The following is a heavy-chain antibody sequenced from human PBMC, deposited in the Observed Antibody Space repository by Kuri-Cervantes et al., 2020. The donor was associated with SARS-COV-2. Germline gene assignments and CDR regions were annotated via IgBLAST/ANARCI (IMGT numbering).Heavy chain of an antibody. CDR1: GFTFSSYG. CDR3: AKDCSSTSCDDAFDI. V-gene: IGHV3-33*06. Sequence: GESLKISCAASGFTFSSYGMHWVRQAPGKGLEWVAVIWYDGSNKYYADSVKSRFTISRDNSKNTLYLQMNSLRAEDTAVYYCAKDCSSTSCDDAFDIWGQGTMVTVSS. CDR2: IWYDGSNK. D-gene: IGHD2-2*01. J-gene: IGHJ3*02.